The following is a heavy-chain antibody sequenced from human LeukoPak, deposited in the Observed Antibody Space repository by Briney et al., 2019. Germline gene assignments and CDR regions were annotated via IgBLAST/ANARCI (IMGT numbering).Heavy chain of an antibody. CDR2: IYYAGST. CDR3: ARGRRIVVLPGRGYSDL. J-gene: IGHJ2*01. Sequence: PSETLSLTCNVSGDSISSSSYYWSWIRVPPGKGLEWIGSIYYAGSTYYNPSLKSRVTLSVDTSTNHFSLNIKSVTAADTAMYYCARGRRIVVLPGRGYSDLWGRGTLVTVSS. CDR1: GDSISSSSYY. D-gene: IGHD4/OR15-4a*01. V-gene: IGHV4-39*02.